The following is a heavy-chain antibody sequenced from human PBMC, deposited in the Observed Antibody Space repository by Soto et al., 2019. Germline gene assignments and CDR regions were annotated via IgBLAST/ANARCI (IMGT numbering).Heavy chain of an antibody. V-gene: IGHV4-39*01. D-gene: IGHD6-19*01. CDR1: GGFISSSSYY. J-gene: IGHJ4*02. Sequence: QLQLQESGPGLVKPSETLSLTCTVSGGFISSSSYYWGWIRQPPGKGLEWIGSIYYTGSTYYNPSLKSRLTISVHTSKDQFSLKLSSVTAADTAVYYCARTTIAVAGVFDNWGQGTLVTVSS. CDR2: IYYTGST. CDR3: ARTTIAVAGVFDN.